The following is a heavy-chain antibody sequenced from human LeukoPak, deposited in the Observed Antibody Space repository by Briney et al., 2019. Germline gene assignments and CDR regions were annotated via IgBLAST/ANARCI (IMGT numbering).Heavy chain of an antibody. J-gene: IGHJ5*02. CDR3: ARGLLWFGETPMGNWFDP. Sequence: GGSLRLSCAASGFTFSDYNMNWVRQAPGKGLEWVLYTSSSSTAIYYADSVKGRFTISRDNAKNSLFLLMNSLGVEDTAFYYCARGLLWFGETPMGNWFDPWGQGTLVTVSS. D-gene: IGHD3-10*01. CDR2: TSSSSTAI. CDR1: GFTFSDYN. V-gene: IGHV3-48*01.